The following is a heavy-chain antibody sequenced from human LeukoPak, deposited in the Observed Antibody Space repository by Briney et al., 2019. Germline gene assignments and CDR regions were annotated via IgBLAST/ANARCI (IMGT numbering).Heavy chain of an antibody. J-gene: IGHJ4*02. Sequence: GGSLRLSCAASGFTFSGYWMSWVRQAPGKGLEWVANIKQDGSEKYYVDSVKGRFTISRDNAKNSLYLQMNSLRAEDTAVYYCARGVVGVAGLVNYWGQGTLVTVSS. V-gene: IGHV3-7*03. D-gene: IGHD6-19*01. CDR3: ARGVVGVAGLVNY. CDR2: IKQDGSEK. CDR1: GFTFSGYW.